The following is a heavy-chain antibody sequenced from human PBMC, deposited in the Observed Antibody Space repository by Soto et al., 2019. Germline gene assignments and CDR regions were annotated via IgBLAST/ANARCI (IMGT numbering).Heavy chain of an antibody. J-gene: IGHJ4*02. V-gene: IGHV4-39*01. Sequence: QLQLQESGPGLVKPSETLSLTCTVSGGSISSSSYYWGWIRQPPGKGLEWIGSIYYSGSTYYKPSLKSRVTISVDTSKNQFSLKLSSVTAADTAVYYCASDHIAVAPAYWGQGTLVTVSS. D-gene: IGHD6-19*01. CDR3: ASDHIAVAPAY. CDR2: IYYSGST. CDR1: GGSISSSSYY.